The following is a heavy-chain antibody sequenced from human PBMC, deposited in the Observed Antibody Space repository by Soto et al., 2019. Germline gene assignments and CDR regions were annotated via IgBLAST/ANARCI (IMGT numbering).Heavy chain of an antibody. V-gene: IGHV3-21*04. CDR2: ISSSSSYT. CDR3: ARDHHRYSGYDYVDY. D-gene: IGHD5-12*01. Sequence: GALRLSCSASWFTFSSPAMSWVRPAPGKGLEWVSTISSSSSYTNYADSVKGRFTISRDNAKNSLYLQMNSLRAEDTAVYYCARDHHRYSGYDYVDYWGQGTLVTVSS. CDR1: WFTFSSPA. J-gene: IGHJ4*02.